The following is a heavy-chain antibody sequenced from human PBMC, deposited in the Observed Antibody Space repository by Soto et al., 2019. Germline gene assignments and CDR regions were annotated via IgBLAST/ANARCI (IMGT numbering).Heavy chain of an antibody. CDR1: GDTFNFYS. CDR2: INPILSMS. J-gene: IGHJ4*02. CDR3: ASTYGSGYRAFDS. Sequence: QVQLVQSGAEVKKPGSSVRVSCKASGDTFNFYSINWVRQAPGLGLEWMGRINPILSMSNYAQRFQGRVTMTADKATSTAYMELTSLRSEDPAMYYCASTYGSGYRAFDSWCQGALVTVSS. V-gene: IGHV1-69*02. D-gene: IGHD3-10*01.